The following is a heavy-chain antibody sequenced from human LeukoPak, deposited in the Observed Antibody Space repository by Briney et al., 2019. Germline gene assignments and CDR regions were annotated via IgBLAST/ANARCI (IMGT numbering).Heavy chain of an antibody. D-gene: IGHD1-14*01. V-gene: IGHV3-48*02. Sequence: PGGSLRLSCAASGFTLSTFTMNWVRQAPGKGLEWVSCVSTDSLIKYYADSVKGRFTISRDNAKNSLYLQMNSLRDEDTAVYYCTTKVPNEPAFNFWGQGTLVTVSS. J-gene: IGHJ4*02. CDR3: TTKVPNEPAFNF. CDR1: GFTLSTFT. CDR2: VSTDSLIK.